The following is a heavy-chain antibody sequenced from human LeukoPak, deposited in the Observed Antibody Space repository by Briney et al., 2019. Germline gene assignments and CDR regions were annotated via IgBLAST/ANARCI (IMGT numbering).Heavy chain of an antibody. D-gene: IGHD4-17*01. CDR1: GYSFTSYW. CDR2: IYPGDSDT. Sequence: GESLKISCKGSGYSFTSYWNGWVRQMPGKGLEWMGIIYPGDSDTRYSPSFQGQVTISADKSISTAYLQWSSLKASDTAMYYCATPYGDYVHAFDIWGQGTMVTVSS. CDR3: ATPYGDYVHAFDI. J-gene: IGHJ3*02. V-gene: IGHV5-51*01.